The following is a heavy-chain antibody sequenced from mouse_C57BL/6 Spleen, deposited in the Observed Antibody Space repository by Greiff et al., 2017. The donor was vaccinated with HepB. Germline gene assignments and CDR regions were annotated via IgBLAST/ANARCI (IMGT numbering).Heavy chain of an antibody. J-gene: IGHJ2*01. CDR2: IDPENGDT. Sequence: VQLQQSGAELVRPGASVKLSCTASGFNIKDDYMHWVKQRPEQGLEWIGWIDPENGDTEYASKFQGKATITADTSSNTSYLQLSSLTSADPAVYYCTTPQSTTVVADYFDYWGQGTTLTVSS. D-gene: IGHD1-1*01. CDR3: TTPQSTTVVADYFDY. CDR1: GFNIKDDY. V-gene: IGHV14-4*01.